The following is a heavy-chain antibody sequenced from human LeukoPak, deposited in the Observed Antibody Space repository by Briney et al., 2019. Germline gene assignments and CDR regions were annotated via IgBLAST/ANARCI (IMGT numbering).Heavy chain of an antibody. Sequence: GGSLRLSCTASGFTFSGYIMNWVRQAPGKGLEWVSSLTSTSNYIYYADSVKGRFTISRDNAKNSLYLQMNSLRAEDTAVYYCARCRLWGAEFHAFDIWDQGTTVTVSS. V-gene: IGHV3-21*01. CDR3: ARCRLWGAEFHAFDI. CDR1: GFTFSGYI. D-gene: IGHD3-10*01. J-gene: IGHJ3*02. CDR2: LTSTSNYI.